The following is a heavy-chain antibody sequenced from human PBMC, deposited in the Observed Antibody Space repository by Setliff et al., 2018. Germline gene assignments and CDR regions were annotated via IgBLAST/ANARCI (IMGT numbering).Heavy chain of an antibody. J-gene: IGHJ3*02. CDR2: IIPIFGTA. D-gene: IGHD3-10*01. CDR3: ARELLDGYDAFDI. CDR1: GGTFSSYA. Sequence: SVKVSCKASGGTFSSYAISWVRQAPGQGLEWMGGIIPIFGTANYAQKFQGRVTITTDESTSTAYMELSSLRYEDTAVYYCARELLDGYDAFDIWGQGTLVTVSS. V-gene: IGHV1-69*05.